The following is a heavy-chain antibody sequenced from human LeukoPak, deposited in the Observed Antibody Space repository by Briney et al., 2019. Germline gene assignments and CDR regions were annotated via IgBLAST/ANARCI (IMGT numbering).Heavy chain of an antibody. CDR1: GGTFSSYA. CDR2: IIPIFGTA. CDR3: AGGSYYDSSGYSHYYYYMDV. D-gene: IGHD3-22*01. Sequence: SVKVSCKASGGTFSSYAISWVRQAPGQGLERMGGIIPIFGTANYAQKFQGRVTITTDESTSTAYMELSSLRSEDTAVYYCAGGSYYDSSGYSHYYYYMDVWGKGTTVTVSS. J-gene: IGHJ6*03. V-gene: IGHV1-69*05.